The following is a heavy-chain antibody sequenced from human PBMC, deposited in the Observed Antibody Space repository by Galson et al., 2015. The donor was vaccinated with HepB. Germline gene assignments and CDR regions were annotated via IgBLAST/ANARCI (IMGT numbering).Heavy chain of an antibody. Sequence: SLRLSCAASGFTFSTYWMSWVRQAPGKGLEWVANIKQDGSEEYYVDSVKGRLTISRDNAKNSLYLQMNSLRGEDTAVYYCARDGGKQWVVSAWGQGTLVTVSS. V-gene: IGHV3-7*03. CDR2: IKQDGSEE. J-gene: IGHJ5*02. CDR1: GFTFSTYW. D-gene: IGHD6-19*01. CDR3: ARDGGKQWVVSA.